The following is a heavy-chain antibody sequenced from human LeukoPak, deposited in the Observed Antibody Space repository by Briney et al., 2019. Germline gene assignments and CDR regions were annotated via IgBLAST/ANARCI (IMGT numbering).Heavy chain of an antibody. CDR3: ARELRIESRAHAFDI. J-gene: IGHJ3*02. V-gene: IGHV3-7*01. CDR2: IKPDGSEK. CDR1: RFNFSSYW. D-gene: IGHD2-15*01. Sequence: GGSLRLSCAASRFNFSSYWMTWVRQAPGRGLEWVANIKPDGSEKYNVDSVKGRFTISRDNAKNSLYLQMNSLRAEETAVYYCARELRIESRAHAFDIWGQGTMVTVSS.